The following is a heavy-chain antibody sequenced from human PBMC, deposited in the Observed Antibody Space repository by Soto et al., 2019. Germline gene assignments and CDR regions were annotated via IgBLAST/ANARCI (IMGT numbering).Heavy chain of an antibody. CDR3: ARGQIGYPRGCWVEP. Sequence: SETLSLTCTVSGASISYGGFSWSWLRQSPGKGLEWIGYISHLENTYFHPSFKSRLTMSIDRSRNQFSLKLSSVTAADTAGYYCARGQIGYPRGCWVEPWGQGTLVIVSS. D-gene: IGHD5-18*01. CDR2: ISHLENT. V-gene: IGHV4-30-2*06. J-gene: IGHJ5*02. CDR1: GASISYGGFS.